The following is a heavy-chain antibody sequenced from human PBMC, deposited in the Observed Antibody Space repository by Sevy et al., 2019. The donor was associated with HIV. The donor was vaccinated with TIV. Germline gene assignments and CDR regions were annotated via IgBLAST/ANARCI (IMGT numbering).Heavy chain of an antibody. CDR1: GDSVSSNSAA. J-gene: IGHJ4*02. Sequence: SQTLSLTCAISGDSVSSNSAAWNWIRQSPSRGLEWLGRTYYRSKWYNDYAVSVKSRITINPDTSKNHFSLQLNSVTPEDTAVYYCARNPPYCTSTSCHFDYWGQGTLVTVSS. D-gene: IGHD2-2*01. CDR2: TYYRSKWYN. V-gene: IGHV6-1*01. CDR3: ARNPPYCTSTSCHFDY.